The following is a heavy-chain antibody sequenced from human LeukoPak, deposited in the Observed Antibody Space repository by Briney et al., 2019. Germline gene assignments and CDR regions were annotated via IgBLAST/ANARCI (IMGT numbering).Heavy chain of an antibody. V-gene: IGHV1-2*02. CDR1: GYTFNDFF. CDR2: INPKIGGT. J-gene: IGHJ4*02. CDR3: ARGPGKGIDY. Sequence: ASVKVSCKASGYTFNDFFIHWVRQAPGPGLEWMGWINPKIGGTDYAQKFQGRVTMTRDTSISTAYMELSRLRSDDTAVYYCARGPGKGIDYWGQGTLVTVSS.